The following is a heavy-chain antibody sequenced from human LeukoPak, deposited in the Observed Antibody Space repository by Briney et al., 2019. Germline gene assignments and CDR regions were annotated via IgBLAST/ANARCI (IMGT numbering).Heavy chain of an antibody. CDR1: GFTFSSYS. CDR2: ISSSSSTI. CDR3: AREMGATWDY. J-gene: IGHJ4*02. D-gene: IGHD1-26*01. Sequence: AGGPLRLSCAASGFTFSSYSMNWVRQAPGKGLEWVSYISSSSSTIYYADSVKGRFTISRDNAKNSLYLQMNSLRAEDTAVYYCAREMGATWDYWGQGTLVTVSS. V-gene: IGHV3-48*01.